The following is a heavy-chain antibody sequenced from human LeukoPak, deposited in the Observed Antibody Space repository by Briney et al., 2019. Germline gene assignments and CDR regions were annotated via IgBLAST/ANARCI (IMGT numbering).Heavy chain of an antibody. CDR1: GFTFSIYA. Sequence: GGSLRLSCVASGFTFSIYAMHWVRQAPGKGLEWVAVISYDGSNKYYADSVKGRFTISRDNSKNTLYLQMNSLRAEDTAVYYCARDSSGYDYYFDSWGQGTLVTVSS. V-gene: IGHV3-30-3*01. D-gene: IGHD5-12*01. J-gene: IGHJ4*02. CDR2: ISYDGSNK. CDR3: ARDSSGYDYYFDS.